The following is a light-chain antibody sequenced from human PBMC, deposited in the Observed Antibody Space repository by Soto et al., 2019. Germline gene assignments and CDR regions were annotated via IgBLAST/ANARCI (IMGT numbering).Light chain of an antibody. CDR2: DAS. V-gene: IGKV3-20*01. CDR3: QHYGSSPPIT. Sequence: EIVMTQSLATLSVSPGERATLSCRASQSVRGTSLAWYQQKPGQAPRLLIYDASSRATGIPDRFSGGGSGTDFTLTISRLEPEDFAVYYCQHYGSSPPITFGQGTRLEI. CDR1: QSVRGTS. J-gene: IGKJ5*01.